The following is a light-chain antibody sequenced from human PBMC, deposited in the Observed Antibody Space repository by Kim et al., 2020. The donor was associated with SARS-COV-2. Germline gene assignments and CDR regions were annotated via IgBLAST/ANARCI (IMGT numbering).Light chain of an antibody. Sequence: QSALTQPPSASGTPGQRVTISCSGSSSNIGTNTVNWYQQLPGTAPKLLIQTDNQRPSGVPDRFSGSKSGTSASLAINGLQSEDEAGYYCSAWDDSLNGWVFGGGTQLTVL. CDR3: SAWDDSLNGWV. CDR1: SSNIGTNT. CDR2: TDN. J-gene: IGLJ3*02. V-gene: IGLV1-44*01.